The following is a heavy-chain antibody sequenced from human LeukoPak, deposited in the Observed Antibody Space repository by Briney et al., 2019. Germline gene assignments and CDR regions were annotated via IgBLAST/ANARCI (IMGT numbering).Heavy chain of an antibody. Sequence: GGSLRLSCAASGFIFSSYSMNWVRQAPGKGLEWVSSISSSSSYIYYADSVKGRFTISRDNAKDSLYLQMNSLRAEDTAVYYCVKGSGSYYYNLFDPWGQGTLVTVSS. V-gene: IGHV3-21*01. J-gene: IGHJ5*02. CDR2: ISSSSSYI. CDR1: GFIFSSYS. D-gene: IGHD3-10*01. CDR3: VKGSGSYYYNLFDP.